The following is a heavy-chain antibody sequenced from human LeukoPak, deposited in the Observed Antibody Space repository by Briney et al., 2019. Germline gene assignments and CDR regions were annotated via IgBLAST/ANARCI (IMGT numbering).Heavy chain of an antibody. CDR3: ARVKRSYYSSGYYPNQPHTYSYYGMDV. CDR1: GGSFSGYY. D-gene: IGHD3-22*01. CDR2: INHSGST. Sequence: SETLSLTCAVYGGSFSGYYWSWIRQPPGKGLEGIGEINHSGSTNYNPSLKSRGTISVDTSKNKFSLKLSSVTAADTAEYYCARVKRSYYSSGYYPNQPHTYSYYGMDVGGQGTTVTVS. J-gene: IGHJ6*02. V-gene: IGHV4-34*01.